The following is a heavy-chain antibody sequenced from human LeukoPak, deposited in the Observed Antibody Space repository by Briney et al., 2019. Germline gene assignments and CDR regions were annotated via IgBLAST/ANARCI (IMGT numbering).Heavy chain of an antibody. CDR3: AREGGFYRPLDY. Sequence: ETLSLTCDVSGGSVTSTNWWTWVRQPPGKGLEWIGEVHLDGRTNYNPSLKSRLIVSVDLPENHISLKLTSVTAADTAVYYCAREGGFYRPLDYSGQGTLVTVSS. D-gene: IGHD3-3*01. CDR1: GGSVTSTNW. J-gene: IGHJ4*02. V-gene: IGHV4-4*02. CDR2: VHLDGRT.